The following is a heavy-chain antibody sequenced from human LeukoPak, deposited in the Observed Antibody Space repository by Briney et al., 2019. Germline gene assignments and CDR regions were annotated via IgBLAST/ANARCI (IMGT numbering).Heavy chain of an antibody. Sequence: GGSLRLSCAASGFTFSRYWMNWVRQAPGKGLEWVANIKQDGSEKYYVDSVKGRFTISRDNAKNSQYLQMNSLRAEDTALYYCARGKSDYYYYMDVWGKGTTVTVSS. V-gene: IGHV3-7*03. CDR3: ARGKSDYYYYMDV. CDR1: GFTFSRYW. J-gene: IGHJ6*03. CDR2: IKQDGSEK.